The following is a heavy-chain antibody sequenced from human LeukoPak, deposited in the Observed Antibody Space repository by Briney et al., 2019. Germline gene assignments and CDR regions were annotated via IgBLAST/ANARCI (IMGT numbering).Heavy chain of an antibody. Sequence: PGGSLRLSCAASGFTFSSYEMNWVCQAPGKGLEWVSYISSSGSTIYYADSVKGRFTISRDNAKNSLYLQMNSLRADDTAVYYCARALTTTIAPGGGQGTLVTVSS. J-gene: IGHJ4*02. CDR2: ISSSGSTI. CDR1: GFTFSSYE. D-gene: IGHD1-1*01. V-gene: IGHV3-48*03. CDR3: ARALTTTIAPG.